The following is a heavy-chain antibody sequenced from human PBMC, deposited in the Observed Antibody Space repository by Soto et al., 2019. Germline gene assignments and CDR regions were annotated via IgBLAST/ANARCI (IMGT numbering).Heavy chain of an antibody. CDR1: GGTFRNSA. CDR2: IMPIFRTP. CDR3: ARDNDRPQLGGNYYYIMDV. J-gene: IGHJ6*02. Sequence: QVQLEQSGAEVKKPGSSVKVSCKASGGTFRNSAISWVRQAPGQGLEWMGGIMPIFRTPDYSQKFQGRVTITADESTSTDYMELSGLRSDDTAVYYCARDNDRPQLGGNYYYIMDVWGQGTKVTVSS. D-gene: IGHD1-1*01. V-gene: IGHV1-69*12.